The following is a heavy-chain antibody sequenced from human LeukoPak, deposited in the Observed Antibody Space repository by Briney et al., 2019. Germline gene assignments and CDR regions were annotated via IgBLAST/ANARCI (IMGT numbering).Heavy chain of an antibody. D-gene: IGHD2-21*02. Sequence: GGSLRLFCAASGFSFTSYWMSWVRQAPGKGLEWVANIKEDGSVKFYVDSVRGRFTISRDNTKNSLYLQMNGLRAEDTAMYYCAGGDFNDLRYGCWGQGSLVTVSS. V-gene: IGHV3-7*03. CDR2: IKEDGSVK. J-gene: IGHJ4*02. CDR1: GFSFTSYW. CDR3: AGGDFNDLRYGC.